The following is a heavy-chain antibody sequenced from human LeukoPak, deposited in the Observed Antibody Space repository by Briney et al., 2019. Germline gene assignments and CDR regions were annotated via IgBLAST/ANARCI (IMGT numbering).Heavy chain of an antibody. CDR2: IYYSGST. Sequence: SETLSLTCTVSGGSISSSSYYWGWIRQPPGKGLEWIGSIYYSGSTYYNPSLKSRVTISVDTSKNQFSLKLSSVTAAATAVYYFARDSSGWDIPTSYWGQGTLVTVSS. CDR3: ARDSSGWDIPTSY. CDR1: GGSISSSSYY. D-gene: IGHD6-25*01. V-gene: IGHV4-39*07. J-gene: IGHJ4*02.